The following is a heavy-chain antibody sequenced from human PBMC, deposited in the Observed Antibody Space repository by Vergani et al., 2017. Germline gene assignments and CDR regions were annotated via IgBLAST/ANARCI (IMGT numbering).Heavy chain of an antibody. CDR3: ARGGYSYGQGWFDP. Sequence: QVQLVQSGAEVKKPGSSVKVSCKASGGTFSSYTISWVRQAPGQGLEWMGRIIPILGIANYAQKFQGRVTITADKSTSTAYMALSSLRSEDTAVYYCARGGYSYGQGWFDPWGQGTLVTVSS. J-gene: IGHJ5*02. CDR2: IIPILGIA. D-gene: IGHD5-18*01. CDR1: GGTFSSYT. V-gene: IGHV1-69*02.